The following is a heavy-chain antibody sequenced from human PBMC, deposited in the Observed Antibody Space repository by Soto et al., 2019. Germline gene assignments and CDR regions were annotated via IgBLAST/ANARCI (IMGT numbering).Heavy chain of an antibody. V-gene: IGHV4-59*08. J-gene: IGHJ4*02. Sequence: SETLSLTCTVSGGSISSYYWSWIRQPPGKGLEWIGYIFYSGSTNYNPSLKSRVTISVDTSKNQFSLKLSSVTAADTAVYYCARSMTTVVTLDYWGQGTLVTVSS. CDR3: ARSMTTVVTLDY. D-gene: IGHD4-17*01. CDR1: GGSISSYY. CDR2: IFYSGST.